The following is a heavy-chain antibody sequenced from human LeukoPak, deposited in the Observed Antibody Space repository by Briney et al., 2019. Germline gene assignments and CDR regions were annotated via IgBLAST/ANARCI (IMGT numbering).Heavy chain of an antibody. CDR1: GFTFSSYW. V-gene: IGHV3-7*01. CDR2: IKQDGSEK. CDR3: AREHRIAAAGSDYFDY. J-gene: IGHJ4*02. D-gene: IGHD6-13*01. Sequence: GRSLRLSCAASGFTFSSYWMSWVRQAPGKGLEWVANIKQDGSEKYYVNSVKGRFTISRDNAKNSLYLQMNSLRAEDTAVYYCAREHRIAAAGSDYFDYWGQGTLVTVSS.